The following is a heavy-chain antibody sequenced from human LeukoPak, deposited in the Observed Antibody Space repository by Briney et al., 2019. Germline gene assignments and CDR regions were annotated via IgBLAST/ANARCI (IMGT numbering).Heavy chain of an antibody. D-gene: IGHD3-10*02. CDR3: ASPLRSSVAFDI. CDR1: GFTFSSYN. V-gene: IGHV3-48*04. CDR2: ISSSSSTI. Sequence: GGSLRLSFAASGFTFSSYNMNWVRQAPGKGLEWVSYISSSSSTIYYADSVKGRLTISRDNAKNSLYLQMNSLRAEDTAVYYCASPLRSSVAFDIWGQGTMVTVSS. J-gene: IGHJ3*02.